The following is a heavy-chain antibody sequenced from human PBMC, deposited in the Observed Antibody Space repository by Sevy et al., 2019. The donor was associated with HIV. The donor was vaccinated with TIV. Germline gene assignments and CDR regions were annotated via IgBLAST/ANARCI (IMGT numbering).Heavy chain of an antibody. CDR1: GFTVSSNY. J-gene: IGHJ4*02. D-gene: IGHD3-16*01. V-gene: IGHV3-53*01. CDR3: ARGHTMITY. CDR2: IYSGGNT. Sequence: GGSPRLSCAASGFTVSSNYMTWVRQAPGKGLEWVSVIYSGGNTYYADSVKGRFTISRDNSKNTLYLQMNRMRAEDTAVYYCARGHTMITYWGQGTLVTVSS.